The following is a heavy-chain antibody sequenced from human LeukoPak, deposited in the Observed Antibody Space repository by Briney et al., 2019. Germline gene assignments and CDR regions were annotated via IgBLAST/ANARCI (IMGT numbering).Heavy chain of an antibody. J-gene: IGHJ4*02. CDR1: GGSSSGYY. Sequence: PSETLSLTCAVYGGSSSGYYWSWIRQPPGKGLEWIGEINHSGSTNYNPSLKSRVTISVDTSKNQFSLKLSSVTAADTAVYYCARHRFDYWGQGTLVTVSS. V-gene: IGHV4-34*01. CDR3: ARHRFDY. CDR2: INHSGST.